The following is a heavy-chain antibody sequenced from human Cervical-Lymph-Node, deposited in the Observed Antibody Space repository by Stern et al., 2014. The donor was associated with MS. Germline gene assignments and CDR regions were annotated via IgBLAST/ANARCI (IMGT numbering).Heavy chain of an antibody. CDR2: INTANGDT. CDR1: GSTFTSYA. J-gene: IGHJ5*02. Sequence: QVQLVESGAEVKKPGASVTVSCTASGSTFTSYAIHWVRQAPGQTLEWMGRINTANGDTYYSEKFQGRVTFTRDTSANTAYMELFSLTSEDTTVYYCGRGQQSFDPWGQGTLVTVSA. V-gene: IGHV1-3*04. D-gene: IGHD6-13*01. CDR3: GRGQQSFDP.